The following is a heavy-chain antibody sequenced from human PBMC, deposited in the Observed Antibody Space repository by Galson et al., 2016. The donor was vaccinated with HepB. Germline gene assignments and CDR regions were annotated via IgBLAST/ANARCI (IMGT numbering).Heavy chain of an antibody. V-gene: IGHV3-48*01. CDR1: GFTFSSYS. J-gene: IGHJ4*02. D-gene: IGHD4-17*01. Sequence: SLRLSCAASGFTFSSYSMNWIRQAPGKGLEWVSYIGSSGNARYYADSVQGRFTISRDNAKNSLFLQMNSLSVEDTAVYYCAKDRGNGYGVYDSWGQGTLVTVSS. CDR3: AKDRGNGYGVYDS. CDR2: IGSSGNAR.